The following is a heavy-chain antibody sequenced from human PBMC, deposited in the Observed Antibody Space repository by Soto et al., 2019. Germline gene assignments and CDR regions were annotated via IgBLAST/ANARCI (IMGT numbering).Heavy chain of an antibody. V-gene: IGHV3-53*01. D-gene: IGHD1-26*01. J-gene: IGHJ4*02. CDR2: IYSGGNT. CDR1: GFTVSSEY. CDR3: ARASGSRLFDY. Sequence: GGCLRLSCAASGFTVSSEYMIWVRQAPGKGLEWVSVIYSGGNTYYADSVKGRFTISRDTSKNTLHLQMNSLRAEDTAVYYCARASGSRLFDYWGQGALVTVSS.